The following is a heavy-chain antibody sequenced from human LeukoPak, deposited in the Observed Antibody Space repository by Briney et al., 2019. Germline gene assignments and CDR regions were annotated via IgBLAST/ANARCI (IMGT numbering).Heavy chain of an antibody. CDR1: GFTFSSYW. CDR2: MKQDGSEI. Sequence: GGSLRLSCAASGFTFSSYWITWVRRAPGKGLEWVAYMKQDGSEIYYVDSVKGRFTISRDNANNSLYLQMNSLRAEDTALYYCARGVYQFDYWGQGTLVTVSS. CDR3: ARGVYQFDY. D-gene: IGHD3-16*02. V-gene: IGHV3-7*01. J-gene: IGHJ4*02.